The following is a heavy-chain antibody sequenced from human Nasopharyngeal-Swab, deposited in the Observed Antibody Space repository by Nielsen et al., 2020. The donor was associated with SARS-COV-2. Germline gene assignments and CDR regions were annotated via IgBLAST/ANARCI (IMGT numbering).Heavy chain of an antibody. V-gene: IGHV3-30-3*01. D-gene: IGHD6-19*01. J-gene: IGHJ4*02. CDR2: ISYDGSSK. CDR3: ARAYTNNGWGHFDH. CDR1: GFTFSNFA. Sequence: GESLKISCAASGFTFSNFAMHWVCQAPGKGLEWVAVISYDGSSKYDADSVRGRFTVSRDNSINTLYLQMSSLKIEDTAVYYCARAYTNNGWGHFDHWGQGTLVTVSS.